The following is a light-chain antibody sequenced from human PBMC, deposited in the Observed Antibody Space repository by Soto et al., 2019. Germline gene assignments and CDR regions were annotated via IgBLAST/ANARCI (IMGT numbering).Light chain of an antibody. V-gene: IGLV1-40*01. CDR1: SSNIGTPYD. CDR3: QSFDSRLWTVV. Sequence: QLVLTQPPSVSGAPGQRVTISCTGSSSNIGTPYDVHWYQQLPGTAPKLLIYGNSNRPSGVPDRFSGSRSGTSASLAITGLQAEDEADYYCQSFDSRLWTVVLGGGTKVTVL. CDR2: GNS. J-gene: IGLJ2*01.